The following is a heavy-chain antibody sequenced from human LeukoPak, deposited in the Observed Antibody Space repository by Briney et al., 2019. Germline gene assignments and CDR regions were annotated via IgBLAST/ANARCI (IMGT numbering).Heavy chain of an antibody. CDR1: GFSIRSSW. V-gene: IGHV3-7*01. Sequence: GGSLRLSCAVSGFSIRSSWMSWVRQTPGKGLDWVADMNEDGRGTYYVDSVKGRFTVSRDNAKNSLYLQMSSLRAEDTAVYYCARDPAWGAIDYWGQGTLVPVSS. J-gene: IGHJ4*02. CDR3: ARDPAWGAIDY. CDR2: MNEDGRGT. D-gene: IGHD7-27*01.